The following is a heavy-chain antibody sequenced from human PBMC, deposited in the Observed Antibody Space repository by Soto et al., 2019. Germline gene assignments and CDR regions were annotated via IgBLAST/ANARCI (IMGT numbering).Heavy chain of an antibody. V-gene: IGHV4-61*08. J-gene: IGHJ4*02. Sequence: RTWSGAGGYIRGGDYSWNWIRQPPGKGLEWIGNIYYSGSTNYNPSLKSRVTISVDTSKNQFSLKLSSVTAADTAVYYCAREKRGYCTGESCSYFAYWGQGALVPVSS. CDR2: IYYSGST. D-gene: IGHD2-15*01. CDR3: AREKRGYCTGESCSYFAY. CDR1: GGYIRGGDYS.